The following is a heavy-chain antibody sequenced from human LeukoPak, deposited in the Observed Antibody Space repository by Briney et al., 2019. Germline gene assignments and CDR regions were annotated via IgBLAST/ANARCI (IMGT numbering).Heavy chain of an antibody. CDR2: IKQDGSEK. CDR3: ANDPHDSSGYYYYYGMDV. Sequence: AGGSLRLSCAASGFTFSSYWMSWVRQAPGKGLEWVANIKQDGSEKYYVDSVKGRFTISRDNAKNSLYLQMNSLRAEDTAVYYCANDPHDSSGYYYYYGMDVWGQGTTVTVSS. CDR1: GFTFSSYW. V-gene: IGHV3-7*03. J-gene: IGHJ6*02. D-gene: IGHD3-22*01.